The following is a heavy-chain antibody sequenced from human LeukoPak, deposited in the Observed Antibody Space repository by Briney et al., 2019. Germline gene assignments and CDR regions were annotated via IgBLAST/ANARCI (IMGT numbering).Heavy chain of an antibody. Sequence: SETLSLTCAVYGGSFSGYYWSWIRQPPGKGLEWIGEINHTGSTNYNPSLKSRVTISVDTSKNQFSLRLSSVTAADTAVYYCARLSGRDYYFDYWGQGTLVTVSS. CDR1: GGSFSGYY. CDR2: INHTGST. J-gene: IGHJ4*02. V-gene: IGHV4-34*01. CDR3: ARLSGRDYYFDY. D-gene: IGHD3-3*02.